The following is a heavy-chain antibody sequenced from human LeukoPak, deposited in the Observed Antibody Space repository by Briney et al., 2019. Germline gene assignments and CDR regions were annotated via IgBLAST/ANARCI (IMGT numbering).Heavy chain of an antibody. J-gene: IGHJ4*02. V-gene: IGHV1-3*01. CDR3: ARGSTSDWPFDY. CDR1: GYTFTSYA. D-gene: IGHD2-2*01. CDR2: INAGNGGT. Sequence: GASVKVSCKASGYTFTSYAIHWVRQAPGQRLEWMGWINAGNGGTKYSQKFQGRVTITRDTSASIVYMELSSLISEDTALYSCARGSTSDWPFDYWGQGTRVTVSS.